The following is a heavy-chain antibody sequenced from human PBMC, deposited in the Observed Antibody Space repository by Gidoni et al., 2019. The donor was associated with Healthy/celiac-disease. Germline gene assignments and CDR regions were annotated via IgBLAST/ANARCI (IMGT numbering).Heavy chain of an antibody. CDR2: ISSSSSYT. V-gene: IGHV3-11*05. D-gene: IGHD6-19*01. CDR3: ARDRRVGSGWVQGDYYYYYGMDV. CDR1: GFTFSDYY. Sequence: QVQLVESGGGLVKPGGSLRLSCAASGFTFSDYYMSWLRQAPGKGLEWVSYISSSSSYTNYADSVKGRFTISRDNAKNSLYLQMNSLRAEDTAVYYCARDRRVGSGWVQGDYYYYYGMDVWGQGTTVTVSS. J-gene: IGHJ6*02.